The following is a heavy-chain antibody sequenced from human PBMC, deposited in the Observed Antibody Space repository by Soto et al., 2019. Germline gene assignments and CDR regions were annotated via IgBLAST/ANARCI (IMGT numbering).Heavy chain of an antibody. V-gene: IGHV4-39*01. CDR1: GGSISSSSYY. CDR3: ARRQEWLVLTPNDAFDI. J-gene: IGHJ3*02. D-gene: IGHD6-19*01. Sequence: SETLSLTCTVSGGSISSSSYYWGWIRQPPGKGLEWIGSIYYSGSTYYNPSLKSRVTISVDTSKNQFSLKLSSVTAADTAVYYCARRQEWLVLTPNDAFDIWGQGTMVTVSS. CDR2: IYYSGST.